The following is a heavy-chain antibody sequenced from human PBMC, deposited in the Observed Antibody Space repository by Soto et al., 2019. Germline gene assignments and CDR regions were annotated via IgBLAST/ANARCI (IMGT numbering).Heavy chain of an antibody. D-gene: IGHD4-17*01. CDR1: GGSISSSNYY. CDR3: AGAGHGDLYGLDG. V-gene: IGHV4-39*01. CDR2: IFYSRNT. Sequence: QLQLQESGPRLVKLSETLSLTCTVSGGSISSSNYYWAWIRQPPGKGLEWIGSIFYSRNTYYNPSLKSRVTISVDASKNQFSLKLTSVTAADTALYYCAGAGHGDLYGLDGWGQGTTVTVSS. J-gene: IGHJ6*02.